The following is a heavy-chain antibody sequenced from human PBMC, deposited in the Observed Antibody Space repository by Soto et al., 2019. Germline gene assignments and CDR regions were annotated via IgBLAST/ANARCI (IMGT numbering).Heavy chain of an antibody. CDR3: ARETPGPSHRCDV. D-gene: IGHD3-10*01. Sequence: PSETLSLTCAVSGGSMSRGGQSWSWIRQPPGKGLEWLGFIYYTGSTYYNPSLKSRVTLSVDRSKNQFSLNLTSVTAADTAMYFCARETPGPSHRCDVWGQGTKVTVSS. CDR2: IYYTGST. J-gene: IGHJ6*02. V-gene: IGHV4-30-2*01. CDR1: GGSMSRGGQS.